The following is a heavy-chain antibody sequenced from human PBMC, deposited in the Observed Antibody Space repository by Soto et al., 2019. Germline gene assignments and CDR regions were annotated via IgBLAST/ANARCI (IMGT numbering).Heavy chain of an antibody. V-gene: IGHV1-2*02. Sequence: ASVKVSCKASGYTFTGYYMHWVRQAPGQGLEWMGWINPNSGGTNYAQKFQGRVTMTRDTSISTAYMELSRLRSDDTAVYYCARANAFEWLLVYKWFDPWGQGTLVTVSS. CDR1: GYTFTGYY. CDR2: INPNSGGT. CDR3: ARANAFEWLLVYKWFDP. D-gene: IGHD1-26*01. J-gene: IGHJ5*02.